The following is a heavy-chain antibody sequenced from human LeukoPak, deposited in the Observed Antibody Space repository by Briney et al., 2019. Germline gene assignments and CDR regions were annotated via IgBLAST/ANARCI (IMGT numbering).Heavy chain of an antibody. Sequence: GGSLRLSCAASGFTFSSYGMHWVRQAPGKGLEWVAVISYDGSNKYYADSVKGRFTISRDNTKNSLYLQMSSLKTEDTALYYCAKDIGIALRGATFENWGQGTLVTVSS. CDR1: GFTFSSYG. V-gene: IGHV3-30*18. CDR2: ISYDGSNK. D-gene: IGHD3-10*01. CDR3: AKDIGIALRGATFEN. J-gene: IGHJ4*02.